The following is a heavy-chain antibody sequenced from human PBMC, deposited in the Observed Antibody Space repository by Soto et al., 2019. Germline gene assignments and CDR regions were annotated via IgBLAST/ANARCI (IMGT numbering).Heavy chain of an antibody. D-gene: IGHD4-17*01. CDR2: IIPIFGTA. V-gene: IGHV1-69*13. J-gene: IGHJ4*02. Sequence: GASVKVSCKASGGTFSSYAISWVRQAPGQGLEWMGGIIPIFGTANYAQKFQGRVTITADESTSTAYMELSSLRSEDTAVYYCAREGLRWYTFDYWGQGTLVTVSS. CDR3: AREGLRWYTFDY. CDR1: GGTFSSYA.